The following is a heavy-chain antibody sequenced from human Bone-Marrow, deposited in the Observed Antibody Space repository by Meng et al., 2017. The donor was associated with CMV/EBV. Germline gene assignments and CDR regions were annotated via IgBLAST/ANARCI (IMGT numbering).Heavy chain of an antibody. J-gene: IGHJ4*02. CDR3: ARTLAYCRGTGGYGGMDF. Sequence: ASVKVSCKASGYTFTSYDINWVRQATGQGLEWMGWINAYSGNTGYAQKIQGRVTMTRDTSTSTAYMELSSLRSEDTAVYYCARTLAYCRGTGGYGGMDFWGQGTMVTVSS. CDR1: GYTFTSYD. V-gene: IGHV1-8*01. D-gene: IGHD2-2*01. CDR2: INAYSGNT.